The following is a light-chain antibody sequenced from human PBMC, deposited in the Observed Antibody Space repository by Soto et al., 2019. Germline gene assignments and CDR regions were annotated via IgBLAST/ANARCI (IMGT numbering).Light chain of an antibody. CDR2: DTS. Sequence: DIQMTQSPSSVSASVGDRVTITCRASQDVSTWLAWYQHKPGKAPNLLIHDTSLLQSGVPSRFSGSGSGTEFTLTISSLQPEDFATYYCQQAHSFPLTFGGGTKVDIK. J-gene: IGKJ4*01. CDR3: QQAHSFPLT. V-gene: IGKV1-12*01. CDR1: QDVSTW.